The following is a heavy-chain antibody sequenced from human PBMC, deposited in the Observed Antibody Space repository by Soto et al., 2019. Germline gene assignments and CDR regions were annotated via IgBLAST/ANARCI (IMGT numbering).Heavy chain of an antibody. D-gene: IGHD2-2*01. CDR1: GGSINSGGYS. V-gene: IGHV4-30-2*01. J-gene: IGHJ4*02. Sequence: KPSETLSLASAFSGGSINSGGYSWSWIRQPPGKGLEWIGYIYHSGSTYYNPSLKSRVTISVDRSKNQFSLKLSSVTAADTAVYYCAREGACTGTTCYVDYFDYWGQGARVTVS. CDR2: IYHSGST. CDR3: AREGACTGTTCYVDYFDY.